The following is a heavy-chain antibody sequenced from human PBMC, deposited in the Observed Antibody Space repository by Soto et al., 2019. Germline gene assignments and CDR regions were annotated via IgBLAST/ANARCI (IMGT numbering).Heavy chain of an antibody. CDR3: AKDRDVVVVIDATATGAFDI. J-gene: IGHJ3*02. CDR1: GFPFSSYG. Sequence: GGSLRPSSAASGFPFSSYGIHWDRQAPGKRLEWVAVISYDGSNKYYADSVQGRFTVSRDTSKNTVYLQMNSLRAEDTAVYFCAKDRDVVVVIDATATGAFDIWGQGTMVTVSS. CDR2: ISYDGSNK. V-gene: IGHV3-30*18. D-gene: IGHD2-15*01.